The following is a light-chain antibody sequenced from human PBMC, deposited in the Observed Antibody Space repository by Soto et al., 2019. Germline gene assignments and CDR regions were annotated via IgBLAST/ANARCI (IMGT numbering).Light chain of an antibody. CDR3: QQYVSSPT. J-gene: IGKJ1*01. CDR1: QSVSSSY. Sequence: EIVLTQSPGTLSLSPGERATLSCRASQSVSSSYLAWYQQKLGQAPRLLIYGASSRATGIPDRFSGSGSGTDFSFTFSRLEPEDFAVYYCQQYVSSPTFGQGTKVDIK. V-gene: IGKV3-20*01. CDR2: GAS.